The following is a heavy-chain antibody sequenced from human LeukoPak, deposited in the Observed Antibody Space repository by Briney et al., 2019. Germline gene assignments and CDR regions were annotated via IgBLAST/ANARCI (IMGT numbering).Heavy chain of an antibody. CDR3: AKDGTVEMATMDFDY. Sequence: GGSLRLSCAASGFTFSSYGMHWVRQAPGKGLEWVAVIWCDGSNKYYADSVKGRFTISRDNSKNTLYLQMNSLRAEDTAVYYCAKDGTVEMATMDFDYWGQGTLVTVSS. J-gene: IGHJ4*02. D-gene: IGHD5-24*01. CDR2: IWCDGSNK. CDR1: GFTFSSYG. V-gene: IGHV3-33*06.